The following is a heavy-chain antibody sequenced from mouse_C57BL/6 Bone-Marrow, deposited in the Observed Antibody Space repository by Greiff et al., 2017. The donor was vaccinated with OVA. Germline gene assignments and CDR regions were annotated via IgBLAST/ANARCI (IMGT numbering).Heavy chain of an antibody. J-gene: IGHJ4*01. CDR2: IHPNSGST. CDR1: GYTFTSYW. D-gene: IGHD2-4*01. V-gene: IGHV1-64*01. CDR3: ARQDPYDYDEDYAIDY. Sequence: VQLQQPGAELVKPGASVKLSCKASGYTFTSYWMHWVKQRPGQGLEWIGMIHPNSGSTNYNEKFKSKATLTVDKSSSTAYMQLSSLTSEDSAVYYCARQDPYDYDEDYAIDYWGQGTSVTVSS.